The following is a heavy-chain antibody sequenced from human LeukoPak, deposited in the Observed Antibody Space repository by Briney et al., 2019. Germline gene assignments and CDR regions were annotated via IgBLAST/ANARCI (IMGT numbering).Heavy chain of an antibody. D-gene: IGHD3-10*01. CDR2: TDTSGKYI. CDR3: ARGQSITLLRGVAMSDGFDI. J-gene: IGHJ3*02. V-gene: IGHV3-21*04. CDR1: GFPFSNYG. Sequence: PGGSLRLSCAAPGFPFSNYGMNWVRQAPGKGLEWVSFTDTSGKYIYYGDSVKGRFTISRDNAKNLLFLQMNGLRAEDTAVYYCARGQSITLLRGVAMSDGFDIWGQGAMVAVSS.